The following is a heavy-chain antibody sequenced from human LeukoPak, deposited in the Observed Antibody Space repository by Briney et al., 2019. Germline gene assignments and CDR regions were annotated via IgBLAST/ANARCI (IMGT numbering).Heavy chain of an antibody. CDR3: LLPLPDY. D-gene: IGHD3-22*01. CDR2: ISSSSSYT. V-gene: IGHV3-21*01. CDR1: GFTFSSYS. Sequence: GGSRRLSCAASGFTFSSYSMNWVRKAPGKGLEWVSSISSSSSYTYYADSLKGRFTISRDNAKNSLYLQMNSLRAEDTAVYYCLLPLPDYWGQGTLVTVSS. J-gene: IGHJ4*02.